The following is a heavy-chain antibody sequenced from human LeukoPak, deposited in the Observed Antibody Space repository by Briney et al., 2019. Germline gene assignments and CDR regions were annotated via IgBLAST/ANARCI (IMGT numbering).Heavy chain of an antibody. CDR1: GYSISTGYY. CDR3: ARAGVMSTIGRFDY. D-gene: IGHD5-24*01. Sequence: SETLPLTCTVSGYSISTGYYWSWIRQPPGKGLEWIGYIYYSGSTNYNPSLKSRLTISVDTSKNQFSPKLTSVTAADTAMYYCARAGVMSTIGRFDYWGQGTLVTVSS. V-gene: IGHV4-61*01. CDR2: IYYSGST. J-gene: IGHJ4*02.